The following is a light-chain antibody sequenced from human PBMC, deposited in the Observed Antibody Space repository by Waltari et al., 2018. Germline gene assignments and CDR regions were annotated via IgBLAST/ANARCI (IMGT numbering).Light chain of an antibody. Sequence: DIQMTQSPSTLSASVGDRVTITCRASQSISTWLAWYQQKPGKAPKLVIYKASSLESGVPSRFSGSGSGTDFTLTISSLQPEDFATYYCQQSYSSPTFGQGTKVEI. J-gene: IGKJ1*01. CDR3: QQSYSSPT. V-gene: IGKV1-5*03. CDR2: KAS. CDR1: QSISTW.